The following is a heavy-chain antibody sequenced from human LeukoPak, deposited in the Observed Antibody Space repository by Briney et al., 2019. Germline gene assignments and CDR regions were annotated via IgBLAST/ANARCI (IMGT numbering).Heavy chain of an antibody. D-gene: IGHD3-10*01. CDR2: VSGSGDRM. Sequence: GGSLRLSCAASGFTSSSYALNWVRQAPGKGLEWVATVSGSGDRMYHADSVKGRFTISRDNSKNTLYLQMNSLRAEDTAVYYCAKVILWFGELTYFDYWGQGTLVTVSS. CDR1: GFTSSSYA. J-gene: IGHJ4*02. V-gene: IGHV3-23*01. CDR3: AKVILWFGELTYFDY.